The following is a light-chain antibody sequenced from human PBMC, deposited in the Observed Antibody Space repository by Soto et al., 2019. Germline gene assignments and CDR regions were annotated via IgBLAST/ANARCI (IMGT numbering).Light chain of an antibody. V-gene: IGKV3-15*01. CDR3: QQDYDWPTIT. Sequence: EIVMTQSPATLSVPPGDRATLSCRASESVRSNLAWYQQKPGQAPRLLIYVASIRAADIPARLSGSGSGTEFTLTISTLQSEDFAVYYCQQDYDWPTITFGQGTRLE. CDR2: VAS. J-gene: IGKJ5*01. CDR1: ESVRSN.